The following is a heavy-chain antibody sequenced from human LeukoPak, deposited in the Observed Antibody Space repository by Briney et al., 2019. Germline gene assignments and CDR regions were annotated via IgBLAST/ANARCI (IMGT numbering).Heavy chain of an antibody. V-gene: IGHV3-23*01. CDR1: GVTFSSYG. D-gene: IGHD2-15*01. J-gene: IGHJ4*02. Sequence: GGSLRLSCAGSGVTFSSYGLHWVRQARGKGLEWVSAISGSGGSTYYADSGKGRFTISRDNSKNTLYLQMNSLRAEDTAVYYCAKDLRYCSGGSCYNSWGQGTLVTVSS. CDR2: ISGSGGST. CDR3: AKDLRYCSGGSCYNS.